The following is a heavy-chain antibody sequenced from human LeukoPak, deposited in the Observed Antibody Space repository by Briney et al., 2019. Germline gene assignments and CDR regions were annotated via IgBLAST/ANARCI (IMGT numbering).Heavy chain of an antibody. D-gene: IGHD2-8*01. CDR3: TGDGLDY. CDR1: GFTVNSNY. V-gene: IGHV3-53*01. J-gene: IGHJ4*02. Sequence: GGSLRLSCAASGFTVNSNYMSWVRQAPGKGLEWVSVIYSGGSAYYADSVKGRFTISGDNSKNTLYLQMNSLGADDTAIYYCTGDGLDYWGQGTLVTVSS. CDR2: IYSGGSA.